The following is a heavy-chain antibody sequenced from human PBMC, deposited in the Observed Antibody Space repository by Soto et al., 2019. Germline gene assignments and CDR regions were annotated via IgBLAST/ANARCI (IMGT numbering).Heavy chain of an antibody. CDR2: IGGNGVTT. Sequence: EVQLLESGGGLVQPGGSLRLSCAASGFSIGSSAWSWVRQAPGKGLDWVSTIGGNGVTTFYADSAKGRFTISRDISRNTVLLPMSSLRAEDTALYYCAKSSSYCSGGGCFYYFDYWGQGTLVTVSS. D-gene: IGHD2-15*01. CDR3: AKSSSYCSGGGCFYYFDY. J-gene: IGHJ4*02. CDR1: GFSIGSSA. V-gene: IGHV3-23*01.